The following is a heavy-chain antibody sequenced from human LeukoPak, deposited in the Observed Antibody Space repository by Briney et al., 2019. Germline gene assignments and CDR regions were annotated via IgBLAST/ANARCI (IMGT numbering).Heavy chain of an antibody. V-gene: IGHV4-59*08. J-gene: IGHJ4*02. Sequence: PSETLSLTCTVSGGSISGYYWSWIRQPPGKGLEWIGYIYYSGSTYYNPSLKSRVTISVDTSKNQFSLKLSSVTAADTAVCYCARGGDYYDFGFDYWGQGTLVTVSS. CDR1: GGSISGYY. D-gene: IGHD2-21*01. CDR2: IYYSGST. CDR3: ARGGDYYDFGFDY.